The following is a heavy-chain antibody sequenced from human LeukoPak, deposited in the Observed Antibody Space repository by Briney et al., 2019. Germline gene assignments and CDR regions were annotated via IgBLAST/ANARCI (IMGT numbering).Heavy chain of an antibody. CDR2: ISGSGGGT. D-gene: IGHD3-22*01. Sequence: GGSLRLSCAVSGITFSNYGMSWVRQAPGKGLEWVAGISGSGGGTNYADSVKGRFTISRDNPKNTLYLQTNSLRAEDTAVYFCAKRGVVIRVILVGFHKEAYYFDSWGQGALVTVSS. CDR3: AKRGVVIRVILVGFHKEAYYFDS. CDR1: GITFSNYG. J-gene: IGHJ4*02. V-gene: IGHV3-23*01.